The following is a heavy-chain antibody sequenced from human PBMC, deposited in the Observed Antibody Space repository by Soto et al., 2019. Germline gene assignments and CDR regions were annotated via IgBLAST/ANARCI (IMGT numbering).Heavy chain of an antibody. CDR2: IYYSGGT. D-gene: IGHD6-19*01. CDR3: ARDVSGGGSGWSRNYYYYGMDV. Sequence: PSETLSLTCTVSGGSISSYYWSWIRQPPGKGLEYIGYIYYSGGTNYNPSLKSRITISVDTSKNQFSLKLSSVTAADTAVYYCARDVSGGGSGWSRNYYYYGMDVWGQGTTVTVSS. V-gene: IGHV4-59*01. J-gene: IGHJ6*02. CDR1: GGSISSYY.